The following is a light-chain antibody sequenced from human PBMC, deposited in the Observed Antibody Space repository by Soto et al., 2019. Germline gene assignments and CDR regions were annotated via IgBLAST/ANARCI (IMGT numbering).Light chain of an antibody. CDR1: QSVNNN. Sequence: IVMTQSPATLSVSPGERATFSCRASQSVNNNLAWFQQKPGRSPTLLIYGASTRATGIPARFSGTGSGTEFTITISSVQSEDSALYFCQQYKDWPQITFGQGTRLEIQ. CDR2: GAS. J-gene: IGKJ5*01. V-gene: IGKV3-15*01. CDR3: QQYKDWPQIT.